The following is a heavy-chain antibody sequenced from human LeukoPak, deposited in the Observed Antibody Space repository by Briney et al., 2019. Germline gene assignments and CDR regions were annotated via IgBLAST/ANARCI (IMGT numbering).Heavy chain of an antibody. CDR2: IYYSGST. CDR1: GGSISSGDYY. J-gene: IGHJ4*02. V-gene: IGHV4-30-4*01. D-gene: IGHD3-10*01. Sequence: SETLSLTCTVSGGSISSGDYYWSWIRQPPGKGLEWIGYIYYSGSTYYNPSLKSRVAISIDTSKNQFSLKLSSVTAADTAVYYCARYADSYGSGSYHFDYWGQGTLVTVSS. CDR3: ARYADSYGSGSYHFDY.